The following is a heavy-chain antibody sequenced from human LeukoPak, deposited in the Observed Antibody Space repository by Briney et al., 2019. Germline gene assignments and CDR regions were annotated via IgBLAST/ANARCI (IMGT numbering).Heavy chain of an antibody. V-gene: IGHV4-39*07. CDR3: ARAGGGPAAQRYYYYYMDV. CDR2: IYYSGST. CDR1: GGSISSSSYY. D-gene: IGHD2-2*01. Sequence: PSETLSLTCTVSGGSISSSSYYWGWIRQPPGKGLEWIGSIYYSGSTYSNPSLKSRATISVDTSKNQCSLKLSSVTAADTAVYYCARAGGGPAAQRYYYYYMDVWGKGTTVTVSS. J-gene: IGHJ6*03.